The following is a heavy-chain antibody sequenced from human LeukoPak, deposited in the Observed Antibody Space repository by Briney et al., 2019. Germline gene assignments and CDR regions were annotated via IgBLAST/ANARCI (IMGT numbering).Heavy chain of an antibody. D-gene: IGHD4-23*01. Sequence: GGSLRLSCAASGFTFSSYGMHWVRLAPGKGLEWVSSDSGSGSTTDYADSVMGRFTISRDNAKNSLYLQMNSLRAEDTAVYYCARDFDYGGNSGFVYWGQGPWSPSPQ. V-gene: IGHV3-21*04. CDR3: ARDFDYGGNSGFVY. CDR2: DSGSGSTT. CDR1: GFTFSSYG. J-gene: IGHJ4*02.